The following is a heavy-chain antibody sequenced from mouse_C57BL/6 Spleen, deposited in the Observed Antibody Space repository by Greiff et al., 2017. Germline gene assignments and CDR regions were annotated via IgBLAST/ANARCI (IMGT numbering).Heavy chain of an antibody. Sequence: EVQLQQSGPELVKPGASVKISCKASGYSFTDYNMNWVKQSNGKSLEWIGVINPNYGTTSSNQKFKGKATLTVDPSSSTAYMQLNSLTSEDSAVYYCARNGDYYGSSLWYFDVWGTGTTVTVSS. CDR1: GYSFTDYN. CDR2: INPNYGTT. D-gene: IGHD1-1*01. CDR3: ARNGDYYGSSLWYFDV. J-gene: IGHJ1*03. V-gene: IGHV1-39*01.